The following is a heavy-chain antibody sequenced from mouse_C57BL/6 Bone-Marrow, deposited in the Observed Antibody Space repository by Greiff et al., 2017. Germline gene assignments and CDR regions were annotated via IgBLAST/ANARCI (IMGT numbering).Heavy chain of an antibody. J-gene: IGHJ2*01. V-gene: IGHV3-6*01. CDR2: ISYDGSN. D-gene: IGHD1-1*01. CDR3: ARDLVYDYGSSHFDY. Sequence: EVKLMESGPGLVKPSQSLSLTCSVTGYSITSGYYWNWIRQFPGNKLEWMGYISYDGSNNYNPSLKNRISITRDTSKNQFFLKLNSVTTEDTATYYCARDLVYDYGSSHFDYWGQGTTLTVSS. CDR1: GYSITSGYY.